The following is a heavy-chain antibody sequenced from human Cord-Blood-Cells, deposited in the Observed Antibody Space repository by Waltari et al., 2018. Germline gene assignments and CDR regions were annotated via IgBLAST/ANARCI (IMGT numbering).Heavy chain of an antibody. D-gene: IGHD3-22*01. J-gene: IGHJ6*03. Sequence: EVQLVESGGGLVQPGGSLRLSCAASGFTFSSYWMHWVRQAPGKGLVWVSRINSDGSSTSYADSVKGRFTISRDNAKNTLYLQMNSLRAEDTAVYYCARDFNYYDSSGYYYYYMDVWGKGTTVTVSS. CDR2: INSDGSST. CDR1: GFTFSSYW. CDR3: ARDFNYYDSSGYYYYYMDV. V-gene: IGHV3-74*01.